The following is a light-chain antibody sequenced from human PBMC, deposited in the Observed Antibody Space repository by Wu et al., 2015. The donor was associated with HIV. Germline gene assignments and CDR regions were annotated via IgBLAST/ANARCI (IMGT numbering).Light chain of an antibody. CDR1: QSVSSW. J-gene: IGKJ5*01. CDR3: QQVNHFPLT. CDR2: KAS. Sequence: DIQMTQSPSTLSASVGDRVTITCRASQSVSSWLAWYQQKPGKAPNLLIYKASSLQSGVPSRFSGSGSGTEFTLTINSLQPDDFATYYCQQVNHFPLTFGQGTRLEIK. V-gene: IGKV1-5*03.